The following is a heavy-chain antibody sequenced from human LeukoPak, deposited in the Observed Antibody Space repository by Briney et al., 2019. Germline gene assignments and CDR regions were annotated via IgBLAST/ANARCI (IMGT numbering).Heavy chain of an antibody. CDR2: IIPIFGTA. CDR1: GGTFSSYA. Sequence: ASVKVSCKACGGTFSSYAISWVRLAPGQGLEWMGGIIPIFGTANYAQKFQGRVTITADKSTGTAYMELSSLRSEDTAVYYCARDRPGRYCSTISCYSASPFDPWGQGTLVTVSS. CDR3: ARDRPGRYCSTISCYSASPFDP. D-gene: IGHD2-2*02. J-gene: IGHJ5*02. V-gene: IGHV1-69*06.